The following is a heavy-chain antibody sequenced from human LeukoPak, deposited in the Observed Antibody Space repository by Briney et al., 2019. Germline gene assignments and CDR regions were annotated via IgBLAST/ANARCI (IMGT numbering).Heavy chain of an antibody. CDR3: ARAPRGSGYDAFDI. D-gene: IGHD3-10*01. V-gene: IGHV3-48*01. CDR1: GFTFSSYS. J-gene: IGHJ3*02. Sequence: PGGSLRLSCAASGFTFSSYSMNWVRQAPGKGLEWVSYISSSSSTIYYADSVKGRFTISRDNAKNSLYLQMNSLRAEDTAVYYCARAPRGSGYDAFDIWGQGTMVTVSS. CDR2: ISSSSSTI.